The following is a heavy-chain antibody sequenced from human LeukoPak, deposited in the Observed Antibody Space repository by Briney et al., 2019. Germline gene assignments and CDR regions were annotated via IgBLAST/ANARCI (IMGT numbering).Heavy chain of an antibody. CDR3: AKGRALEVVAAFNY. CDR1: GFTFSSYA. V-gene: IGHV3-23*01. Sequence: GGSLRLSCAASGFTFSSYAMSWVRQAPGKGLEWVSAISGSGGSTYYADSVKGRFTISRDNSKNTLYLQMNSLRADDTAIYYCAKGRALEVVAAFNYWGQGTVVTASS. J-gene: IGHJ4*02. CDR2: ISGSGGST. D-gene: IGHD2-15*01.